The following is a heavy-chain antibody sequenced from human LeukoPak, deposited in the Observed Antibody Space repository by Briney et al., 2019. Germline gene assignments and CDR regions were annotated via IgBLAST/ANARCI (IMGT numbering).Heavy chain of an antibody. J-gene: IGHJ4*02. V-gene: IGHV3-23*01. CDR1: RFTFSNFA. D-gene: IGHD2-2*01. CDR3: AKSGPYCSSTSCNYFDY. CDR2: ISGSGGSS. Sequence: GGSLRLSCAASRFTFSNFAMSWVRQAPGKGLEWVSAISGSGGSSYYADSVKGRFTISRDNSKNALFLQMNSLRAEDTAVYYCAKSGPYCSSTSCNYFDYWGQGTLVSVSS.